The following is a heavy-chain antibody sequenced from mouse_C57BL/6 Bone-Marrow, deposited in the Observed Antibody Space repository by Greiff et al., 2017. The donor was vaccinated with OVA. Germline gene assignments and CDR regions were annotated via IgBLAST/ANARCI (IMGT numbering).Heavy chain of an antibody. CDR1: GYTFTSYW. J-gene: IGHJ1*03. V-gene: IGHV1-52*01. CDR3: ARWRYYGSSLTEDFDV. CDR2: IDPSDSET. Sequence: QVQLQQPGAELVRPGSSVKLSCKASGYTFTSYWMHWVKQRPIQGLEWIGNIDPSDSETHYNQKFKDKATLTVDKSSSTAYMQLSSLTSEDSAVYYCARWRYYGSSLTEDFDVWGTGTTVTVSS. D-gene: IGHD1-1*01.